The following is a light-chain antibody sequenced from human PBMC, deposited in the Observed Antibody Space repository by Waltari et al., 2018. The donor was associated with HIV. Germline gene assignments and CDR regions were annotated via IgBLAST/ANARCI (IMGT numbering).Light chain of an antibody. CDR3: QSYDSSLRGYV. Sequence: QSVLTQPPSVSGAPGQRVTLSCTGGTSNIGPANHVHWYLHLPGTPPKLLIYGNNNRPSGVPDRFSGSKSGTSASLAITGLQAEDEADYYCQSYDSSLRGYVFGTGTKVTVL. CDR2: GNN. CDR1: TSNIGPANH. V-gene: IGLV1-40*01. J-gene: IGLJ1*01.